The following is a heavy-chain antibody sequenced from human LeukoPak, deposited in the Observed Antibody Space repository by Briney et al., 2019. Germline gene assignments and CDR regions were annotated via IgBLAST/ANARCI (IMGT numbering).Heavy chain of an antibody. CDR2: IYTSGST. V-gene: IGHV4-61*02. CDR3: ARVGSSSWYNYYYYYMDV. D-gene: IGHD6-13*01. CDR1: GGSISSGSYY. Sequence: SGTLSLTCTVSGGSISSGSYYWSWIRQPAGKGLEWIGRIYTSGSTNYNPSLKSRVTISVDTSKNQFSLKLSSVTAAVTAVYYCARVGSSSWYNYYYYYMDVWGKGTTVTVSS. J-gene: IGHJ6*03.